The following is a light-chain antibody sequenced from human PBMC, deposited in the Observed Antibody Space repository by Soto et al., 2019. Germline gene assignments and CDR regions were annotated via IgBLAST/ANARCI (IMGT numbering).Light chain of an antibody. CDR3: QQYNSFPWT. CDR2: TSS. CDR1: QSISSY. J-gene: IGKJ1*01. Sequence: DIQMTQSPSSLSASVGDTVTITCRASQSISSYLNWYQQKPGKAPNLLIFTSSNLQSGVPPRFNGSRSETEFTLTIRNLQPDDFATYYCQQYNSFPWTFGLGTKGGYQ. V-gene: IGKV1-39*01.